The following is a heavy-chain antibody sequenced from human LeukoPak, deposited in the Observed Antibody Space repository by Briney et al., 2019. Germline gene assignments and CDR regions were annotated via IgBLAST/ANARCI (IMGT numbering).Heavy chain of an antibody. Sequence: PGGSLRLSCAASGFTFSSYGMHWVRQAPGKGLEWVAFIRYDGSNKYYADSVKGRFTISRDNSKNTLYLQMNSLRAEDTAVYYCANLDSYYYGSRSPFDYWGQGTLVTVSS. CDR3: ANLDSYYYGSRSPFDY. CDR1: GFTFSSYG. D-gene: IGHD3-10*01. V-gene: IGHV3-30*02. J-gene: IGHJ4*02. CDR2: IRYDGSNK.